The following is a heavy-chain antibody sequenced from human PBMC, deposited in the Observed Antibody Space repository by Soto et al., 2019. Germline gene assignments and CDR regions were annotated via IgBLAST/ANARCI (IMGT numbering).Heavy chain of an antibody. CDR3: ARQGGYYYDSSGYNGWFDP. J-gene: IGHJ5*02. Sequence: GGSLRLSCAASGFTFSSYVMHWVRQSPGKGLEWVAVIWYDGSNKYYADSVKGRFTISRDNSKNTLYLQMNSLRAEDTAMYYCARQGGYYYDSSGYNGWFDPWGQGTLVTVSS. CDR2: IWYDGSNK. V-gene: IGHV3-33*01. CDR1: GFTFSSYV. D-gene: IGHD3-22*01.